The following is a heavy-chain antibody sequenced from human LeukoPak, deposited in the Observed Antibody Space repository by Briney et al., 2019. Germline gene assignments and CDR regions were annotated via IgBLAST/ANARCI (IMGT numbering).Heavy chain of an antibody. CDR2: ISYSGST. D-gene: IGHD1-26*01. CDR1: GVSISTYS. CDR3: ATDGNFDL. Sequence: SETLSLTCTVSGVSISTYSWSWIRQPPGKGLEWIGYISYSGSTSYNPSLRSRVTISVDTSKNQFSLKLSSVTAADTAVYYCATDGNFDLWGRGTLVSVSS. J-gene: IGHJ2*01. V-gene: IGHV4-59*13.